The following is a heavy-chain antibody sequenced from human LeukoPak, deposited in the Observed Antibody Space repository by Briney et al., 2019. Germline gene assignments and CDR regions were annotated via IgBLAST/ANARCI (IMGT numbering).Heavy chain of an antibody. V-gene: IGHV4-30-2*01. J-gene: IGHJ5*02. CDR2: IYHSGST. CDR1: GGSISSGGYS. Sequence: SETLSLTCAVSGGSISSGGYSWSWIRQPPGKGLEWIGYIYHSGSTYYNPSLKSRVTISVDRSKNQFSLKLSSVTAADTAVYYCARGQSSGWETYNWFDPWGQGTLVTVSS. CDR3: ARGQSSGWETYNWFDP. D-gene: IGHD6-19*01.